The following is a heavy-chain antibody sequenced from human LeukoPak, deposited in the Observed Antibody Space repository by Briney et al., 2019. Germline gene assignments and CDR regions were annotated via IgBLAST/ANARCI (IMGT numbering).Heavy chain of an antibody. CDR2: ITGSSSYI. D-gene: IGHD4-17*01. V-gene: IGHV3-21*04. Sequence: PGGSLRLSCAASGFSFRSYSMDWVRQAPGKGLEWVSSITGSSSYISYADSVKGRFTISRDNAKNSLFLQMNSLRAEDTAVYYCAKGTYGDPPAAFDIWGQGTMVTVSS. CDR1: GFSFRSYS. J-gene: IGHJ3*02. CDR3: AKGTYGDPPAAFDI.